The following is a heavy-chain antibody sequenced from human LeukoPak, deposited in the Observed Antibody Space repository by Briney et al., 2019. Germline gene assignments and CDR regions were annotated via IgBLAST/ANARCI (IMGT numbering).Heavy chain of an antibody. V-gene: IGHV3-21*01. Sequence: GGSLRLPCAASGFTFSSYSMNWVRQAPGKGLEWVSSITIGSYIYYADSVKGRFTISRDNAKNSLYLQMNSLRAEDTAVYYCARQCYYYDSNESCDYWGQGTLVTVSS. CDR1: GFTFSSYS. CDR2: ITIGSYI. CDR3: ARQCYYYDSNESCDY. D-gene: IGHD3-22*01. J-gene: IGHJ4*02.